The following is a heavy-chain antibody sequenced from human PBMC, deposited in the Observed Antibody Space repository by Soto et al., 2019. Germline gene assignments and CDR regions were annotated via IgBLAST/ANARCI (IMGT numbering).Heavy chain of an antibody. D-gene: IGHD3-3*01. J-gene: IGHJ5*02. CDR2: IIPIFGTA. Sequence: SVKVSCKASGGTFSSYAISWVRQAPGQGLEWMGGIIPIFGTANYAQKFQGRVTITADESTSTVYMELSSLRSEDTAVYYCARDYYDFWSGPASGWFDPWGQGTLVTVPS. CDR3: ARDYYDFWSGPASGWFDP. V-gene: IGHV1-69*13. CDR1: GGTFSSYA.